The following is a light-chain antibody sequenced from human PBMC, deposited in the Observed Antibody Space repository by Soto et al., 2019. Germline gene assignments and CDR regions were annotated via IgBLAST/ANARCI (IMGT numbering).Light chain of an antibody. CDR3: QHYGNEGT. Sequence: EIVLTQSPGTMSLSPGERATLSCRASQSISSSHLAWYQQKPDQTPRLLIYGASNRATGIPDRCSGSGSGTDFTLTISRLEPEDVAVYYCQHYGNEGTFGPGTQVDLK. J-gene: IGKJ3*01. V-gene: IGKV3-20*01. CDR1: QSISSSH. CDR2: GAS.